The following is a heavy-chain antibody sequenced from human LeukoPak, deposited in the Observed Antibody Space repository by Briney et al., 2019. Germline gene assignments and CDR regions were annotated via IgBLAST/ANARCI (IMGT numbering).Heavy chain of an antibody. V-gene: IGHV4-39*07. CDR1: GGSISSSSYY. J-gene: IGHJ6*02. CDR3: ARGLQGSYYYYGMDV. CDR2: IHYSGST. Sequence: SETLSLTCTVSGGSISSSSYYWGWIRQPPGKGLEWIGSIHYSGSTYYNPSLKSRVTVSVDTSKNQFSLKLSSVTAADTAVYYCARGLQGSYYYYGMDVWGQGTTVTVSS. D-gene: IGHD3-10*01.